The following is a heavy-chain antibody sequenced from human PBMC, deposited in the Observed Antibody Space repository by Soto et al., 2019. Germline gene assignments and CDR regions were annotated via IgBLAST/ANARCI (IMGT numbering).Heavy chain of an antibody. Sequence: GESLKISCKGSGYSFTIYWIGWVRQMPGKGLEWMGIIYPGDSDTRYSPSFQGQVTISADKSISTAYLQWSSLKASDTAMYYCALAQGDCSGGSCYSPWFDPWGQGTLVTVSS. J-gene: IGHJ5*02. CDR2: IYPGDSDT. D-gene: IGHD2-15*01. CDR1: GYSFTIYW. CDR3: ALAQGDCSGGSCYSPWFDP. V-gene: IGHV5-51*01.